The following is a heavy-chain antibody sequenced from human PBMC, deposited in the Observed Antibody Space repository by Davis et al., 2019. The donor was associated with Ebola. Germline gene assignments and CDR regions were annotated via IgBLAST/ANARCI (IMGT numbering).Heavy chain of an antibody. D-gene: IGHD3-3*01. CDR3: ARGPPLRFLEWSYDNWFDP. J-gene: IGHJ5*02. Sequence: SVKVSCKASGGTFRSYAISWVRQAPGQGLEWMGGIIPIFGTANYAKKFQGRVTITADESPSTAYMELSSLRSEDTAVYYCARGPPLRFLEWSYDNWFDPWGQGTLVTVSS. V-gene: IGHV1-69*13. CDR1: GGTFRSYA. CDR2: IIPIFGTA.